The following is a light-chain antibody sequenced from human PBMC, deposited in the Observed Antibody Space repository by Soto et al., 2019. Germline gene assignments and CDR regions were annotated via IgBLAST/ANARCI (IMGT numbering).Light chain of an antibody. CDR2: GAS. V-gene: IGKV3-20*01. Sequence: EIVLTQSPGTLSLSPGERATLSCRASQSVSSSYLAWYQQKPGQAPRLLIYGASTRATGIPARFSGSGSGTDFTLTISRLEPEDFAVYYCQQYGSSLFGQGTRLEIK. J-gene: IGKJ5*01. CDR1: QSVSSSY. CDR3: QQYGSSL.